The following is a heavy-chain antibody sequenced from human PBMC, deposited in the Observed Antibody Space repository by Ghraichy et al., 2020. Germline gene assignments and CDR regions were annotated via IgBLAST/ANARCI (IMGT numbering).Heavy chain of an antibody. Sequence: GESLNISCAASGFTFSSSSMKCVRQAPGKGLEWVSFISSSSTYVYYADSVKGRFTISRDNARNSLYLQMDSLRAEDTAVYYCARDSSSWTNSFYYGMDVWGQGTTVTVSS. CDR1: GFTFSSSS. D-gene: IGHD6-13*01. J-gene: IGHJ6*02. CDR2: ISSSSTYV. V-gene: IGHV3-21*01. CDR3: ARDSSSWTNSFYYGMDV.